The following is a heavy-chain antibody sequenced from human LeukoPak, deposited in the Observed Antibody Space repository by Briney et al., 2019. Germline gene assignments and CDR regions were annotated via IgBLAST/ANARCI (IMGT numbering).Heavy chain of an antibody. V-gene: IGHV3-30*02. Sequence: PGGSLRLSCAASGFTFSSYGMHWVRQAPGKGLEWVAFIRYDGSNKYYADSVKGRFTISRDNSKNTLNLQMNSLRAEDTAVYYCAKASSPYYYDSSGYYGAFDYWGQGTLVTVSS. D-gene: IGHD3-22*01. CDR2: IRYDGSNK. CDR1: GFTFSSYG. J-gene: IGHJ4*02. CDR3: AKASSPYYYDSSGYYGAFDY.